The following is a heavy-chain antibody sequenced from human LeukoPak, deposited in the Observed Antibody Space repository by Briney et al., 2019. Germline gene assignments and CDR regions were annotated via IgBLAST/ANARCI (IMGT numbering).Heavy chain of an antibody. CDR1: GASISSSYYY. CDR2: IYYTGNT. D-gene: IGHD3-10*01. V-gene: IGHV4-39*01. CDR3: ARHGVQGVGPVDY. Sequence: PSETLSLTCTISGASISSSYYYWGWIRQPPGKGLKWIGSIYYTGNTYYNPSLKSRVTISVDTSKNQFSLKLSSATAADTAVYYCARHGVQGVGPVDYWGQGTLVTVSS. J-gene: IGHJ4*02.